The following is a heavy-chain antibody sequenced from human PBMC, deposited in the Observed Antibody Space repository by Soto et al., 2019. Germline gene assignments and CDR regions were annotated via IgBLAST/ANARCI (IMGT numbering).Heavy chain of an antibody. Sequence: PSETLSLTCTVDSINTYNWNWIRQPPGQGLEWIGCIYNIGRTNYNPSFKSRVTISIDTSKNQFSLKLTSVTTADTAVYYCARGGGSPYHDHEFDYWGQGILVTVSS. CDR1: SINTYN. CDR3: ARGGGSPYHDHEFDY. CDR2: IYNIGRT. J-gene: IGHJ4*02. D-gene: IGHD2-2*01. V-gene: IGHV4-59*01.